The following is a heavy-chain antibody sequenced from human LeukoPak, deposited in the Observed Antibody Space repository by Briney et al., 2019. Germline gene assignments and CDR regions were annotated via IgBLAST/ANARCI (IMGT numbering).Heavy chain of an antibody. V-gene: IGHV4-38-2*01. CDR2: IYHSGST. D-gene: IGHD6-6*01. CDR3: ARMDSSSSNRAFDI. J-gene: IGHJ3*02. Sequence: SETLSLTCAVSGYSISSGYYWGWIRQPPGKGLEWIGSIYHSGSTYYNPSLQSRVTISVDTSKNQFSLKLSSVTAADTAVYYCARMDSSSSNRAFDIWGQGTMVTVSS. CDR1: GYSISSGYY.